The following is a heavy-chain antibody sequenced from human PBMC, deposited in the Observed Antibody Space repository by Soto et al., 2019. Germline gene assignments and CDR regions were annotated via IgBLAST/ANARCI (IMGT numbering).Heavy chain of an antibody. CDR1: GGA. D-gene: IGHD3-9*01. CDR2: IVPTYRTI. CDR3: VSSLSVPRDMYFVSWSSLDD. Sequence: QVQLEQSEIEVKKPGSSVKVPCKVSGGAISWVRQAPGQGFEWLAGIVPTYRTIKYGQKFPDRLTITADYMALTRLRPGYTAVYYCVSSLSVPRDMYFVSWSSLDDWGQGTLV. J-gene: IGHJ4*02. V-gene: IGHV1-69*01.